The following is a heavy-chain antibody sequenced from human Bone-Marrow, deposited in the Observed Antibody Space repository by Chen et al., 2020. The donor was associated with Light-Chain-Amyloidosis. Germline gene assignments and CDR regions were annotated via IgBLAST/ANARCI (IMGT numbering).Heavy chain of an antibody. J-gene: IGHJ4*02. CDR3: ARGESSLWFGLHDY. D-gene: IGHD3-10*01. CDR2: INHSGST. V-gene: IGHV4-34*01. Sequence: QVQLQQWGAGLLKPSETLSLTCAVYGGSFSGYYWSWIRQPPGKGLEWIGEINHSGSTNYNPSLKSRVTISVDTSKNQFSLKLSSVTAADTAVYYCARGESSLWFGLHDYWGQGTLVTVSS. CDR1: GGSFSGYY.